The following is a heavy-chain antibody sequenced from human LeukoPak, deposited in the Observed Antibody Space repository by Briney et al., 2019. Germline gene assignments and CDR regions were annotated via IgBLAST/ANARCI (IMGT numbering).Heavy chain of an antibody. CDR3: ARDAYRATSPEQWLVPSYFDY. CDR2: MNPNSGNT. J-gene: IGHJ4*02. V-gene: IGHV1-8*01. D-gene: IGHD6-19*01. CDR1: GYTFTSYD. Sequence: GASVKVSCKASGYTFTSYDINWVRQATGQGLEWMGWMNPNSGNTGYAQKFQGRVTMTTDTSTSTAYMELRSLRSDDTAVYYCARDAYRATSPEQWLVPSYFDYWGQGTLVTVSS.